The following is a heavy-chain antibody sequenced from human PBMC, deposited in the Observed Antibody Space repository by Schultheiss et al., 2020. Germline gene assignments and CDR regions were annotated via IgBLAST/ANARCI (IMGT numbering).Heavy chain of an antibody. CDR1: GFTFSSYG. V-gene: IGHV3-33*01. CDR3: ARDLATTVTTYYFDY. CDR2: IWYDGSNK. J-gene: IGHJ4*02. D-gene: IGHD4-17*01. Sequence: GESLKISCAASGFTFSSYGMHWVRQAPGKGLEWVAVIWYDGSNKYYADSVKGRFTISRDNSKNTLYLQMNSLRAEDTAVYYCARDLATTVTTYYFDYWGQGTLVTVSS.